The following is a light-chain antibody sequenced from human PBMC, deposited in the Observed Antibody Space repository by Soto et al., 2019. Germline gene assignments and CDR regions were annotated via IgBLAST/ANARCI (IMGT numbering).Light chain of an antibody. CDR3: VTWDDSLSAVL. J-gene: IGLJ2*01. CDR1: NSNIGNNY. CDR2: DND. V-gene: IGLV1-51*01. Sequence: QAVVTQPPSVSAAPGQKVTISCSGSNSNIGNNYVSWYQHLPGTAPKLLIYDNDKRPSGIPDRFSGSKSGTSATLGITGLQTGDEADYYCVTWDDSLSAVLFGGGTKVTVL.